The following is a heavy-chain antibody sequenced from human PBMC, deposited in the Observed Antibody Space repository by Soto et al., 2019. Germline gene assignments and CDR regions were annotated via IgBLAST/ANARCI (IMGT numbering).Heavy chain of an antibody. CDR1: GFSFSSYE. J-gene: IGHJ5*02. CDR2: ISSSGSDT. D-gene: IGHD1-26*01. V-gene: IGHV3-48*03. CDR3: ASLSGSYGFDP. Sequence: PGGSLRLSCAGSGFSFSSYEMNWVRQAPGKGLEWVSYISSSGSDTYYADSVKARFTISRDNAQNSLYLQVTRLRAEDTAIYYCASLSGSYGFDPWGQGTLVTVSS.